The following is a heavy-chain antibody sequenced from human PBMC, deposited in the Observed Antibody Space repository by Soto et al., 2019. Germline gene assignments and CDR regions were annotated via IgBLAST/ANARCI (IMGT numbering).Heavy chain of an antibody. CDR3: ARAGYYGSGSYFWYYYYYYMDV. CDR1: GYTFTSYG. D-gene: IGHD3-10*01. J-gene: IGHJ6*03. Sequence: QVQLVQSGAEVKKPGASVKVSCKASGYTFTSYGISWVRQAPGQGLEWMGWISAYNGNTNYAQKLQGRVTMTTDTSTSTADMELRSLRSDDTAVYYCARAGYYGSGSYFWYYYYYYMDVWGKGTTVTVSS. CDR2: ISAYNGNT. V-gene: IGHV1-18*01.